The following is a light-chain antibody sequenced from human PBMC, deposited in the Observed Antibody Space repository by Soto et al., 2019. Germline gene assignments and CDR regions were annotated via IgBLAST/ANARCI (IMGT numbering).Light chain of an antibody. CDR1: SSNVGSYNL. V-gene: IGLV2-14*02. CDR3: SSYATSRSVV. J-gene: IGLJ2*01. CDR2: EGS. Sequence: QSALSQPASVSGFPGQSITITCTGTSSNVGSYNLVSWFQQHPGEGPKLVIYEGSRRPSGVSNRFSGSKSANTASLTVSGLQDGDEAHYYCSSYATSRSVVFGGGTKLTVL.